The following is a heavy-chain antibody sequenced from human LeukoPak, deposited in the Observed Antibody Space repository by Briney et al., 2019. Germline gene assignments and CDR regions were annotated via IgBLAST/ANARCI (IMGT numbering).Heavy chain of an antibody. D-gene: IGHD3-10*01. CDR2: ISSSSSYI. Sequence: GGSLRLSCAASGFTVSSNYMSWVRQAPGKGLEWVSSISSSSSYIYYADSVKGRFTISRDNSKNTLYLQMNSLRAEDTAVYYCAKTYGSGSRDAFDIWGQGTMVTVSS. CDR1: GFTVSSNY. J-gene: IGHJ3*02. V-gene: IGHV3-21*04. CDR3: AKTYGSGSRDAFDI.